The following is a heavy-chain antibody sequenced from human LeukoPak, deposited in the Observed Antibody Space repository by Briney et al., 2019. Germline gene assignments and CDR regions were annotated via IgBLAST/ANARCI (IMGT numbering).Heavy chain of an antibody. V-gene: IGHV3-23*01. CDR3: AKADAYSSGRRYFQH. CDR2: ISASGGGI. Sequence: PGGSLRLSCAASGFTFSNSAMSWVRQAPGKGLEWVSTISASGGGIHYADSVKGRFTVSRDNSKSTLFPQMNSLRAEDTAVYYCAKADAYSSGRRYFQHWGQGTLVTVSS. J-gene: IGHJ1*01. D-gene: IGHD6-19*01. CDR1: GFTFSNSA.